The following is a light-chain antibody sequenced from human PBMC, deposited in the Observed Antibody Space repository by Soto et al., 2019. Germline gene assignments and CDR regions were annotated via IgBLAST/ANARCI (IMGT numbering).Light chain of an antibody. Sequence: QSALTQPASVSGSPGQSITISCTGTSSDVGGYDYVSWYQLHPGKAPKLMVFEVNNRPSGVSYRFSGPKSGNTASLTISGLQAEDEADYFCSSYSISTAYLFGTGTKVTVL. V-gene: IGLV2-14*01. J-gene: IGLJ1*01. CDR1: SSDVGGYDY. CDR3: SSYSISTAYL. CDR2: EVN.